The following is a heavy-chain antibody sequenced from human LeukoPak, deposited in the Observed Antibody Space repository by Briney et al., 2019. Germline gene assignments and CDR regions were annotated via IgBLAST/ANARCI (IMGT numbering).Heavy chain of an antibody. J-gene: IGHJ4*02. D-gene: IGHD3-10*01. Sequence: SETLSLTCTVSGGPISSYYWSWIRQPPGKGLEWIGYIYYSGSTNYNPSLKSRVTISVDTSKNQFSLKLSSVTAADTAVYYCARGGVRGVIRFIFDHWGQGTLVHVSS. CDR1: GGPISSYY. CDR2: IYYSGST. CDR3: ARGGVRGVIRFIFDH. V-gene: IGHV4-59*01.